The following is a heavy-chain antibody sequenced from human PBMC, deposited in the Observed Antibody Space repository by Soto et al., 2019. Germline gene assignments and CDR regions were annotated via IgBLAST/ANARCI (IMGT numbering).Heavy chain of an antibody. CDR3: ARGCYGDPPALDY. CDR2: IKTDGSFS. D-gene: IGHD2-15*01. J-gene: IGHJ4*02. V-gene: IGHV3-74*01. CDR1: GFTFSSYY. Sequence: EVQLVESGGGLVQPGGSLRLSCAASGFTFSSYYMHWVRQAPGKGLVWISRIKTDGSFSRYADSVKGRFTISRDNARNTLCLQMNSRGDDDTAVYYCARGCYGDPPALDYWGQGTLVSVSS.